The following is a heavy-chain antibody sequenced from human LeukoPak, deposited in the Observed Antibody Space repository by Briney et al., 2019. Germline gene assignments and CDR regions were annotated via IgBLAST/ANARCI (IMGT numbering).Heavy chain of an antibody. D-gene: IGHD2-2*01. CDR3: ARDAYCSTTICKEYFDL. V-gene: IGHV3-21*01. Sequence: GGSLILSCAASGFTFSSYSMDWVRQAPGKGLEWVSSIRSRSSYIYYADSVKGRFTISRDNAKNSLYLQMNSLRAEDTAVYYCARDAYCSTTICKEYFDLWGRGTLVTVSS. CDR2: IRSRSSYI. CDR1: GFTFSSYS. J-gene: IGHJ2*01.